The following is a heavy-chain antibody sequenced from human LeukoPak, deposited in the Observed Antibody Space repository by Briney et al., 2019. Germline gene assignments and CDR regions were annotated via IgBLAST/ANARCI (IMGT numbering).Heavy chain of an antibody. CDR2: IYYSGNT. CDR3: ARDRLRFVY. J-gene: IGHJ4*02. V-gene: IGHV4-59*01. CDR1: GGSISYYY. Sequence: PSETLSLTCTVSGGSISYYYWSWIRQPPGKGLEWIGYIYYSGNTNYNPSLKSRVTISVDTSKNQFSLKLSSVTAADTAVYYCARDRLRFVYWSQGTLVTVSS.